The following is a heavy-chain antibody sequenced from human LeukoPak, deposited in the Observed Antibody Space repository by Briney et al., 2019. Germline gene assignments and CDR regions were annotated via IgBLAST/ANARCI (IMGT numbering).Heavy chain of an antibody. Sequence: GGSLRLSCAASGFTLSSNYMSWVRQAPGKGLEWVSVIYSGGSTYYADSVKGRFTISRDNSKNTLYLQMNSLRAEDTAVYYCARALRGSREAFDIWGQGTMVSVSS. D-gene: IGHD1-26*01. CDR1: GFTLSSNY. J-gene: IGHJ3*02. CDR3: ARALRGSREAFDI. V-gene: IGHV3-53*01. CDR2: IYSGGST.